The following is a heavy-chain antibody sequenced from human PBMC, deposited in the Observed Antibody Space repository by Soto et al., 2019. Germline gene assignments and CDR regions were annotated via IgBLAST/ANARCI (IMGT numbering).Heavy chain of an antibody. CDR3: AKDGGYYYYGMDV. J-gene: IGHJ6*02. D-gene: IGHD2-15*01. V-gene: IGHV3-23*01. Sequence: GGSLRLSCAASGFTFSSYAMSWVRQAPGKGLEWVSAISGSGGSTYYADSVKGRFTISRDNSKNTLYLQMNSLRAEDTAVYYYAKDGGYYYYGMDVWGQGTTVTVSS. CDR1: GFTFSSYA. CDR2: ISGSGGST.